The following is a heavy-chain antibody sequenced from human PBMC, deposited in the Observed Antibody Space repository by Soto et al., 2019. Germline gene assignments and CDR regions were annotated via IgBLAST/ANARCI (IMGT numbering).Heavy chain of an antibody. D-gene: IGHD6-19*01. CDR3: AKRPVGPYSSGWYYFDY. CDR2: ISGSGGST. CDR1: GFTFSSYA. V-gene: IGHV3-23*01. Sequence: GGSLRLSCAASGFTFSSYAMSWVRQAPGKGLEWVSAISGSGGSTYYADSVKGRFTISRDNSKNTLYLQMNSLRAEDTAVYYCAKRPVGPYSSGWYYFDYWGQGTPVTVSS. J-gene: IGHJ4*02.